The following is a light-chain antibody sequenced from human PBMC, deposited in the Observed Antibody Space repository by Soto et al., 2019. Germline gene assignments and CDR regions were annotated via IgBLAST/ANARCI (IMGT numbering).Light chain of an antibody. J-gene: IGLJ2*01. CDR2: EGN. Sequence: QSALTQPASVSGSPGQSITISCTGTSSDVGSYNLVSWYQQHPGKAPKLVIYEGNERPPGVSDRFSGSKSGNTASLSISGLQAEDEADYYCCSYAGSRTYVLFGGGTKLTVL. CDR1: SSDVGSYNL. V-gene: IGLV2-23*01. CDR3: CSYAGSRTYVL.